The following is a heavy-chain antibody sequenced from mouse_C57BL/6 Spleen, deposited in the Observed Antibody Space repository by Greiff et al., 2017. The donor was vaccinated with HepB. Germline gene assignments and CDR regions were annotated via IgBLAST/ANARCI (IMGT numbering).Heavy chain of an antibody. D-gene: IGHD1-1*01. Sequence: EVKVEESGAELVRPGASVKLSCTASGFNIKDYYMHWVKQRPEQGLEWIGRIDPEDGDTEYAPKFQGKATMTADPSSNTAYLQLSSLTYEDTAVYYCTTYYGSSWFAYWGQGTLVTVSA. CDR1: GFNIKDYY. CDR2: IDPEDGDT. CDR3: TTYYGSSWFAY. V-gene: IGHV14-1*01. J-gene: IGHJ3*01.